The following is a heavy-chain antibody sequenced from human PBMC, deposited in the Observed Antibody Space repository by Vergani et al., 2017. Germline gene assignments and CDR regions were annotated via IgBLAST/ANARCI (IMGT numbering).Heavy chain of an antibody. J-gene: IGHJ5*02. D-gene: IGHD3-22*01. CDR2: INQDGSEK. V-gene: IGHV3-7*01. CDR3: ARINYYGSSGYSLTRWHNWFDP. CDR1: GFIFSHYW. Sequence: EVQLVESGGGLVQPGGSLRLSCAASGFIFSHYWMSWVRPAPGKGLAWVANINQDGSEKYYVDSVKGRFTISRDNAKNSLYLQMNSLRAEDTALYYCARINYYGSSGYSLTRWHNWFDPWGQGTLITFSS.